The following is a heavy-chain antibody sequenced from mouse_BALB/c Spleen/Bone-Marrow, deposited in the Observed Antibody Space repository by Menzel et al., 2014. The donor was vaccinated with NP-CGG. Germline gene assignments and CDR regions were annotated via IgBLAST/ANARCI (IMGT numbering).Heavy chain of an antibody. D-gene: IGHD1-1*01. CDR1: GYAFTNYL. J-gene: IGHJ3*01. CDR3: ARRITVVVPPAY. CDR2: INPGSGGT. V-gene: IGHV1-54*01. Sequence: VQLVESGAELVRPGTSVKVSCKASGYAFTNYLIEWVKQRPGQGLEWIGVINPGSGGTNYNEKLKGKATLTADKSSSTAYMQLSSLTSDDSAVYCCARRITVVVPPAYWGQVTLVTVSA.